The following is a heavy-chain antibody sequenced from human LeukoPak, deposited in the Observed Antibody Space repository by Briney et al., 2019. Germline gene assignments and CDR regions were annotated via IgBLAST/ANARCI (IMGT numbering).Heavy chain of an antibody. CDR2: TYYRSKWYN. Sequence: SQTFSLTCAISGDSVSSNSAAWNWIRQSPSRGLEWLGRTYYRSKWYNDYAVSVKSRITINPDTSKNQFSLQLNSVTPEDTAVYYCAREVLYYYDSSGKDYWGQGTLVTVSS. V-gene: IGHV6-1*01. J-gene: IGHJ4*02. D-gene: IGHD3-22*01. CDR3: AREVLYYYDSSGKDY. CDR1: GDSVSSNSAA.